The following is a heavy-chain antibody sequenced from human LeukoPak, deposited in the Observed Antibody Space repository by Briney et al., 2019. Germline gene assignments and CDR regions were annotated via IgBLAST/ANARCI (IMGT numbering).Heavy chain of an antibody. CDR1: GYTFTSYA. D-gene: IGHD2-2*01. CDR2: INAGNGNT. J-gene: IGHJ4*02. CDR3: ARGLAYGDIVVVPAEY. V-gene: IGHV1-3*01. Sequence: ASVKVSCKASGYTFTSYAMHWVRQAPGQRLEWMGWINAGNGNTKYPRKFQGRVTITRDTSASTAYMELSSLRSEDTAVYYCARGLAYGDIVVVPAEYWGQGTLVTVSS.